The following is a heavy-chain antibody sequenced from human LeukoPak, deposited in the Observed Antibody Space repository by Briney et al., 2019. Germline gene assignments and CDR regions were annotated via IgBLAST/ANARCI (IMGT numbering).Heavy chain of an antibody. J-gene: IGHJ4*02. Sequence: PGGSLRLSCAASGFTFSSYGMHWVRQAPGKGLGWVSYISSSSSTIYYADSVKGRFTISRHNAKNSLYLQMNSLRAEATAVYYCARDKTTTEQANDYWGQGTLVTVSS. V-gene: IGHV3-48*01. CDR2: ISSSSSTI. CDR1: GFTFSSYG. D-gene: IGHD1-1*01. CDR3: ARDKTTTEQANDY.